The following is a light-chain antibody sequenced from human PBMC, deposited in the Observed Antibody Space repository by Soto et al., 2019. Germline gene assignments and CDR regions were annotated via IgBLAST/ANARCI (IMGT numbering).Light chain of an antibody. CDR2: EVS. CDR3: SSYAGNYKLV. J-gene: IGLJ2*01. Sequence: QSALTQPPSASGSPGQSVTISCTGTSSDVGSYKFVSWYQQHPGKAPKLMMYEVSKRPSGVPDRFSGSKSGNTASLTVSGLQAEDEADYFCSSYAGNYKLVFGGGTKLTV. V-gene: IGLV2-8*01. CDR1: SSDVGSYKF.